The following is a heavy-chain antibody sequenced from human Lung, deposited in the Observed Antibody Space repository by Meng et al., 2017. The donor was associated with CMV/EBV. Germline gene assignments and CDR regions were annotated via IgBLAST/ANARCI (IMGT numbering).Heavy chain of an antibody. D-gene: IGHD2-2*01. Sequence: SXXVSXKASRNTFSSYTLTWVRQAPGQGLEWMGGIIPIFAIANYAQSFRGRVTITADTSTSTGYMELSGLRSEDTAVYYCAVYCGTTSCYDGYGMDFLGQAXTVTVSS. V-gene: IGHV1-69*10. CDR2: IIPIFAIA. CDR1: RNTFSSYT. CDR3: AVYCGTTSCYDGYGMDF. J-gene: IGHJ6*02.